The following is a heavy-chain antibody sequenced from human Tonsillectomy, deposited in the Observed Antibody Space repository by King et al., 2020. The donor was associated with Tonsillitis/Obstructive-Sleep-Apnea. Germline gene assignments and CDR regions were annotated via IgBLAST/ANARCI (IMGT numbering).Heavy chain of an antibody. CDR3: AVGITMMAEYHFDY. Sequence: QLVQSGAEVKKPGASVKVSCKVSGYTLTELSMHWVRQAPGKGLEWMGGFDPEDGETIYAQKFQGRVTMTEDTSADTTYMELSSLRSEDTAVYYCAVGITMMAEYHFDYWGQGTLVTVSS. CDR2: FDPEDGET. V-gene: IGHV1-24*01. CDR1: GYTLTELS. D-gene: IGHD3-22*01. J-gene: IGHJ4*02.